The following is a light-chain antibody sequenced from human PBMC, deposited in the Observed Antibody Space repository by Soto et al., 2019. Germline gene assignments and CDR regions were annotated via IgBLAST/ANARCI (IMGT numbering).Light chain of an antibody. V-gene: IGKV3-15*01. CDR3: QQYNNWLWT. CDR2: GAS. CDR1: QSVSSN. Sequence: EIVMTQSPATLSVSPGERATISCRASQSVSSNLAWYQQKPGQAPRLLIYGASTRATGFPARFSGSGSGTEFTLTISSLQSEDFAVYYCQQYNNWLWTFGQGTKV. J-gene: IGKJ1*01.